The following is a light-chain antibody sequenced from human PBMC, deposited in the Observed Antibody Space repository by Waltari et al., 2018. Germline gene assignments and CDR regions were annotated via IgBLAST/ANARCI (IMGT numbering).Light chain of an antibody. V-gene: IGKV3D-15*01. J-gene: IGKJ1*01. CDR3: QQYNDWPRT. CDR1: QSVGTN. Sequence: EIVLTPSPATLSVSPGDGVTLSCRAIQSVGTNFAWYQHSPGRAPRLLVHCSSTRASYIPPRFSGSESGTEFTLSSSSLQSEDSAVFCCQQYNDWPRTFGQGTKVEIK. CDR2: CSS.